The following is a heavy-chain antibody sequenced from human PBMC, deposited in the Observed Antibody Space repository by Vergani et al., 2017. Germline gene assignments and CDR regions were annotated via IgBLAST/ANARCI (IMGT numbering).Heavy chain of an antibody. Sequence: QLQLQESGPGLVKPSETLSLTCTVSGGSISSSSYYWGWIRQPPGKGLEWIGSIYYSGRTYDNPSLKSRVNISVEPSKNQFSLKLSSVNAADTAVYYCARVTGAWFDPWGQGTLVTVSS. D-gene: IGHD1-14*01. V-gene: IGHV4-39*07. CDR1: GGSISSSSYY. J-gene: IGHJ5*02. CDR2: IYYSGRT. CDR3: ARVTGAWFDP.